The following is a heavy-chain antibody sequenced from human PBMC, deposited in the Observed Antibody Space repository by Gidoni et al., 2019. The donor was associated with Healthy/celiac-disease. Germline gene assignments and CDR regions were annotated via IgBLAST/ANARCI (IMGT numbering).Heavy chain of an antibody. V-gene: IGHV3-21*01. Sequence: EVQLVESGGGLVKPGGSLRLSCAASGFTFSSYSMNWVRQAPGKGLEWVSSISSSSSYIYYADSVKGRFTISRDNAKNSLYLQMNSLRAEDTAVYYCARDPRASGSSSPFDYWGQGTLVTVSS. CDR3: ARDPRASGSSSPFDY. J-gene: IGHJ4*02. CDR1: GFTFSSYS. CDR2: ISSSSSYI. D-gene: IGHD1-26*01.